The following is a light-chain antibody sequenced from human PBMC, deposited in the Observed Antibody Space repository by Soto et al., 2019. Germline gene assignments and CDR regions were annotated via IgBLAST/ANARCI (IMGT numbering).Light chain of an antibody. Sequence: QSVLTKPASVSESPGQSITISCTGTSSDVGSYEFVSWYQQYPGKAPTLMIYEGSKRPSGVSDGFSGSKSGNTPSLTISGLQAEDEADYFCCSYAGGSKVFGAGTKVTVL. CDR1: SSDVGSYEF. J-gene: IGLJ1*01. V-gene: IGLV2-23*01. CDR3: CSYAGGSKV. CDR2: EGS.